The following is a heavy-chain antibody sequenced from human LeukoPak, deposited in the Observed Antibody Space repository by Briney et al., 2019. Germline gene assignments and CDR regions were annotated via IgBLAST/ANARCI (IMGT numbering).Heavy chain of an antibody. CDR2: IYSGGTT. J-gene: IGHJ5*02. V-gene: IGHV3-66*01. Sequence: GGSLRLSCTGSGFTVSSSYMSWVRQTPGKGLEWVSGIYSGGTTYYADSVKGRVTISRDGSKNTVYLQMNSLRAEDTAVYYCARGLRRADNWFDPWGQGTLVTVSS. CDR3: ARGLRRADNWFDP. CDR1: GFTVSSSY. D-gene: IGHD3-16*01.